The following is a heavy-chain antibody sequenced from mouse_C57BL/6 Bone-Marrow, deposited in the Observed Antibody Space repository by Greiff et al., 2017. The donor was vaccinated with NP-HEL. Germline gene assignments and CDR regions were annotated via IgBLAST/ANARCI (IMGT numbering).Heavy chain of an antibody. Sequence: EVNVVESGEGLVKPGGSLKLSCAASGFTFSSYAMSWVRQTPEKRLEWVAYISSGGDYIYYADTVKGRFTISRDNARNTLYLQMSSLKSEDTAMYYCTRVLTVGVDYWGQGTTLTVSS. J-gene: IGHJ2*01. D-gene: IGHD1-1*01. CDR3: TRVLTVGVDY. CDR1: GFTFSSYA. CDR2: ISSGGDYI. V-gene: IGHV5-9-1*02.